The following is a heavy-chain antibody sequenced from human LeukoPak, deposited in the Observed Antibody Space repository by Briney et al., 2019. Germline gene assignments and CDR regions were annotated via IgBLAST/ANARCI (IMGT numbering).Heavy chain of an antibody. V-gene: IGHV4-34*01. CDR2: INHSGST. CDR3: TRMKVYYDLWRVFDY. D-gene: IGHD3-3*01. J-gene: IGHJ4*02. Sequence: SETLSLTCAVYGGSFSGYYWSWIRQPPGKGLEWIGEINHSGSTNYNPSLKSRVTISVDTSKNQFSLKLSSVTAADTAVYYCTRMKVYYDLWRVFDYWGQGTLVTVSS. CDR1: GGSFSGYY.